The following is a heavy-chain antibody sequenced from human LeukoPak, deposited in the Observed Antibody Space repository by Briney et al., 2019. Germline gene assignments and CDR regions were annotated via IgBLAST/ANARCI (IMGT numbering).Heavy chain of an antibody. CDR2: IYYSGST. Sequence: SQTLSLTCTVSGGSISSGDYYWSWIRQPPGKGLEWIGYIYYSGSTYYNPSLKSRVTISVDTSKNQFSLKLSSVTAADTAVYYCARRNYCSSTSCYDVDAFDTWGQGTMVTVSS. CDR1: GGSISSGDYY. D-gene: IGHD2-2*01. J-gene: IGHJ3*02. V-gene: IGHV4-30-4*08. CDR3: ARRNYCSSTSCYDVDAFDT.